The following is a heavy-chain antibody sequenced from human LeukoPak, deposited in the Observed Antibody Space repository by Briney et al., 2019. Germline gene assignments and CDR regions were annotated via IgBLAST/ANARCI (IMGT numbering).Heavy chain of an antibody. J-gene: IGHJ4*02. D-gene: IGHD2-15*01. Sequence: PGGSLRLSCAASGFTVSSNYMSWVRQAPGKGLEWVSAISGGGGSIYYADSVKGRFTISRDNSKNTLYVQMNSLRAEDTAVYYCAKRGYCSGGSCSGHDFDHWGQGTLVTVSS. CDR2: ISGGGGSI. CDR3: AKRGYCSGGSCSGHDFDH. V-gene: IGHV3-23*01. CDR1: GFTVSSNY.